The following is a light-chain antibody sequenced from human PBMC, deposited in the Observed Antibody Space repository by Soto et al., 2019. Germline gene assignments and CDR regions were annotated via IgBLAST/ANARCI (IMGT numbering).Light chain of an antibody. CDR2: GAS. J-gene: IGKJ5*01. V-gene: IGKV1-39*01. CDR1: QSISRY. Sequence: DIQMTQSPSSLSASVGDRVTITCRASQSISRYLNWYQQKLGEAPKLLIYGASSLQNVVPSRFSGSGSGTDYTLTISSLQPEDFATYYCQQTYSTPITFGQGTRLEIK. CDR3: QQTYSTPIT.